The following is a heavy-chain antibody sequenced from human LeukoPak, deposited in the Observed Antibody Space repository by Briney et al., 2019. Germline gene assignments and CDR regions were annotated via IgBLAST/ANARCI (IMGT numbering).Heavy chain of an antibody. CDR2: MNRDGGER. D-gene: IGHD3-22*01. CDR1: GFTFSDYW. CDR3: AKDSSGYYYYYGMDV. V-gene: IGHV3-7*03. J-gene: IGHJ6*02. Sequence: GGSLRLSCAASGFTFSDYWLSWVRQAPGKGLEWVANMNRDGGERNYVDSMKGRITISRDNAKNSLYLQMNSLRAEDTAVYYCAKDSSGYYYYYGMDVWGQGTTVTVSS.